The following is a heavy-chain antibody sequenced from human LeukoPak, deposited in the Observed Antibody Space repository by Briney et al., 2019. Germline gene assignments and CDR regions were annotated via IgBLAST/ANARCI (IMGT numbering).Heavy chain of an antibody. CDR3: ARQEGYCSSTSCPHAYFDY. J-gene: IGHJ4*02. CDR1: GGSISSYY. Sequence: SETLSLTCTVSGGSISSYYWSWIRQPPGKGLEWIGYIYYSGSTNYNPSLKSRVTISVDTSKNQFSLKLSSVTAADTAVYYCARQEGYCSSTSCPHAYFDYWGQGTLVTVSS. CDR2: IYYSGST. V-gene: IGHV4-59*08. D-gene: IGHD2-2*01.